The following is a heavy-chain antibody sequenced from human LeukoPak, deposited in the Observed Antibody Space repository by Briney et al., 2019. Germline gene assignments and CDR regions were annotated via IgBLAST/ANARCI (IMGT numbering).Heavy chain of an antibody. CDR2: IYYSGST. J-gene: IGHJ6*03. CDR1: GGSISSYY. CDR3: AGTTYSRYYYYYMDV. V-gene: IGHV4-59*01. Sequence: SETLSLTCTVSGGSISSYYWSWIRQPPGKGLEWIGYIYYSGSTNYNPSLKSRVTISVDTSKNQFSLKLSSVTVADTAVYYCAGTTYSRYYYYYMDVWGKGTTVTVSS. D-gene: IGHD2/OR15-2a*01.